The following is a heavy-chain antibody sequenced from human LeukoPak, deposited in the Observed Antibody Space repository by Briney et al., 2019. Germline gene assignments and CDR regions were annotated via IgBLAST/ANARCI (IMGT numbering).Heavy chain of an antibody. CDR3: ARLGITGTTLYYFDY. CDR2: IYPGDSDT. V-gene: IGHV5-51*01. Sequence: GESLKISCKGSGYSFTSYWIGWVRQMPGKGLEWMGIIYPGDSDTRYSPSFQGQVTISADKSINTAYLQWSNLKASDTAMYYCARLGITGTTLYYFDYWGQGTLVTVSS. D-gene: IGHD1-20*01. CDR1: GYSFTSYW. J-gene: IGHJ4*02.